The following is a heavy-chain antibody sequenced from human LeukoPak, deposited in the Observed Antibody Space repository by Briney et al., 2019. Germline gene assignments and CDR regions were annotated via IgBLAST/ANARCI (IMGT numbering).Heavy chain of an antibody. Sequence: GGSLRLSCAAYGITFSNAWMSWVRQAPGGGLEWVGRIKSKTDGGTTDYAAPVKGRLTISRDDSKNTLYLKMNSLKTEDTAVYYCNTDILWELPIGYWGQGTLVTVSS. CDR3: NTDILWELPIGY. CDR2: IKSKTDGGTT. V-gene: IGHV3-15*01. D-gene: IGHD1-26*01. J-gene: IGHJ4*02. CDR1: GITFSNAW.